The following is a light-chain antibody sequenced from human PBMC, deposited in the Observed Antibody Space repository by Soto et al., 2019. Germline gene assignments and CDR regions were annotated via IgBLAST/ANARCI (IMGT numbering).Light chain of an antibody. CDR3: QQYAGSPRT. J-gene: IGKJ1*01. Sequence: EMVMTQSPATLSVSPGERATLSCRASQSVSSGLAWYQQKPGQAPRLLIYDASTRATGISARFSGSGSGTDFTLTINRVEPEDFAVYFCQQYAGSPRTFGQGTKVDIK. CDR2: DAS. V-gene: IGKV3-20*01. CDR1: QSVSSG.